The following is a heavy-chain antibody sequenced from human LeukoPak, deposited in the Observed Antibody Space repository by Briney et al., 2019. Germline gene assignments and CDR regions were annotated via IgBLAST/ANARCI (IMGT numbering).Heavy chain of an antibody. CDR1: GFTFSSYW. J-gene: IGHJ5*02. D-gene: IGHD4-17*01. CDR2: INSDGSST. V-gene: IGHV3-74*01. CDR3: AREDGDYVGWFDP. Sequence: GGSLRLSCAASGFTFSSYWMHWVRQAPGKGLVWVSRINSDGSSTSYADSVKGRFTISRDNAKNTLYLQMNSLRAEDTAVYYCAREDGDYVGWFDPWGQGTLVTVSS.